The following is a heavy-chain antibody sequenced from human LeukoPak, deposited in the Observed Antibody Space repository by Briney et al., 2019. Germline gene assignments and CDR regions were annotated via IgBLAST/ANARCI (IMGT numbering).Heavy chain of an antibody. Sequence: ASVKLCCKASGYTFTIYGIGGGRQAPGQGLEWMGWISAYNGNTNYAQKLQGRVTMTTDTSTSTAYLELRSLRSDDTAVYYCARGRGYSGYDYFDYWGQGTLVTVSS. D-gene: IGHD5-12*01. V-gene: IGHV1-18*01. CDR1: GYTFTIYG. J-gene: IGHJ4*02. CDR3: ARGRGYSGYDYFDY. CDR2: ISAYNGNT.